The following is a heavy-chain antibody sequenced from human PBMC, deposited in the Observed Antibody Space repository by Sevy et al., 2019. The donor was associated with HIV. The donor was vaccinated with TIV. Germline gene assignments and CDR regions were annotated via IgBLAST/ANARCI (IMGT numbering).Heavy chain of an antibody. CDR2: ISYDGSNK. CDR1: GFTFSSYG. V-gene: IGHV3-30*18. CDR3: AKDGRETATSYFDY. Sequence: GGSLRLSCAASGFTFSSYGMHWVRQAPGKGLEWVAVISYDGSNKYYADSVKGRFTISRDNSKNMLYLQMNSLRAEDTAVYYCAKDGRETATSYFDYWGQGTLVTVSS. D-gene: IGHD6-25*01. J-gene: IGHJ4*02.